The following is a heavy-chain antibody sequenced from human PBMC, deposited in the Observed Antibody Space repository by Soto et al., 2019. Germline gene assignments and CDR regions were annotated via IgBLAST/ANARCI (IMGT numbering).Heavy chain of an antibody. D-gene: IGHD2-2*01. CDR1: GFTFSSYA. J-gene: IGHJ6*02. CDR2: ISYDGSNK. Sequence: GGSLRLSCAASGFTFSSYAMHWVRQAPGKGLEWVAVISYDGSNKYYADSVKGRFTISRDNSKNTLYLQMNSLRAEDTAVYYCARGERYIVLVPAAMRTHYYYGMDVWGQGTTVTVSS. V-gene: IGHV3-30-3*01. CDR3: ARGERYIVLVPAAMRTHYYYGMDV.